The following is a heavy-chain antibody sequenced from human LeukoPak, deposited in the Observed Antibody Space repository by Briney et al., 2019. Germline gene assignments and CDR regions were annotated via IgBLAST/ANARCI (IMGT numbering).Heavy chain of an antibody. D-gene: IGHD7-27*01. CDR3: AREVAWAFDS. Sequence: GGSLRLSCAVSGFTFDAYSVNWVRQAPGKGLEWLSYISGGGSPIYYADSLKGRFTISRDDAKNSLYLQMNSLRDEDTAVYYCAREVAWAFDSWGQGTLVTVSS. CDR1: GFTFDAYS. J-gene: IGHJ4*02. CDR2: ISGGGSPI. V-gene: IGHV3-48*02.